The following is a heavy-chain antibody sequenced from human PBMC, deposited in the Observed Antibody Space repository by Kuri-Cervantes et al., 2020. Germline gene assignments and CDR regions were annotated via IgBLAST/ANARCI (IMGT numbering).Heavy chain of an antibody. CDR2: ISGNGDAA. D-gene: IGHD1-26*01. Sequence: GGSLRLSCVASGFNFSDYYMSWIRQAPGKGLEWVSAISGNGDAAYYADSVKGRFTISRDNSKNTLYVQMNSLRAEDTAIYYCAKGLYNTGTYYLVDFWGQGTLVTVSS. J-gene: IGHJ4*02. CDR1: GFNFSDYY. CDR3: AKGLYNTGTYYLVDF. V-gene: IGHV3-23*01.